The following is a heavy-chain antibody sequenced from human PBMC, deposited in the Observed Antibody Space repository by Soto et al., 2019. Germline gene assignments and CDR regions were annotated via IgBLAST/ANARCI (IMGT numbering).Heavy chain of an antibody. Sequence: QVQLVESGGGVVQPGRSLRLSCAASGFTFSSYGMHWVRQAPGKGLEWVAVIWYDGSNKYYADSVKGRFTISRDNSKNTLYLQMNSLRAEDTAVYYCAHSSCYYFFDYWGQGTLGTVSS. CDR1: GFTFSSYG. D-gene: IGHD3-22*01. CDR2: IWYDGSNK. V-gene: IGHV3-33*01. CDR3: AHSSCYYFFDY. J-gene: IGHJ4*02.